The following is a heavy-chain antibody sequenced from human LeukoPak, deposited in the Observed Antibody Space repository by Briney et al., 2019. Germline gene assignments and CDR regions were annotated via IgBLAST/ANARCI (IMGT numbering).Heavy chain of an antibody. CDR2: IKQDGSEK. D-gene: IGHD5-24*01. V-gene: IGHV3-7*01. J-gene: IGHJ6*03. CDR1: GFTLRRYW. CDR3: ARRNGYNACFYYYYMDV. Sequence: GGSLRLSCAACGFTLRRYWMSWVRQAPGKRLEGVADIKQDGSEKYYVDSVKGRFTISRDNAKNSLYLQMNSLRAEDTAVYYCARRNGYNACFYYYYMDVWGKGTTVTVSS.